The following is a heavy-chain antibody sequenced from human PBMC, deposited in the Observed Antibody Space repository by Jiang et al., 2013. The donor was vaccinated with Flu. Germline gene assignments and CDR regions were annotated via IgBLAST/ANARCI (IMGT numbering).Heavy chain of an antibody. CDR1: GDSVSSNSAA. CDR2: HTTGPKWYN. J-gene: IGHJ4*02. Sequence: GDSVSSNSAAWNWIRQSPSRGLEWTGKGHTTGPKWYNDYAVSVKSRITINPDTSKNQFSLQLNSVTPEDTAVYYCARDGSGWSFDYWGQGTLVTVSS. D-gene: IGHD6-19*01. V-gene: IGHV6-1*01. CDR3: ARDGSGWSFDY.